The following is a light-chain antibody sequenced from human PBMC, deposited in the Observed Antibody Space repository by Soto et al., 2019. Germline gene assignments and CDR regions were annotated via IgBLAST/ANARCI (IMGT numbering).Light chain of an antibody. Sequence: QSVLTQPPSASGTPGQRVTISCSGTSSNIGSNTVNWYQQLPGTAPKLLIFSNNQRPSGVPDRFSGSKSGTSASLAISGLQSEDEADYYCAAWDDSLHGYVFGTGTEVTVL. J-gene: IGLJ1*01. V-gene: IGLV1-44*01. CDR2: SNN. CDR3: AAWDDSLHGYV. CDR1: SSNIGSNT.